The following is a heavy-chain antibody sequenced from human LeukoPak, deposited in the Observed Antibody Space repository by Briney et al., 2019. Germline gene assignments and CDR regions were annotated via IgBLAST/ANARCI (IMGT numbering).Heavy chain of an antibody. CDR2: FDPEDGET. J-gene: IGHJ5*02. V-gene: IGHV1-24*01. CDR3: ATVYGDFVYNWFDP. D-gene: IGHD4-17*01. Sequence: ASVKVSCKGSGYTLTELSMHWVRQAPGKGLEWMGGFDPEDGETIYAQKFQGRVTMTEDTSTDTAYMELSSLRSEDTAVYYCATVYGDFVYNWFDPWGQGTLVTVSS. CDR1: GYTLTELS.